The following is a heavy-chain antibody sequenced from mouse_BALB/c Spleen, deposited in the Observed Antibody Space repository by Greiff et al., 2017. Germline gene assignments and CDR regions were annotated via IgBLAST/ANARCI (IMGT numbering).Heavy chain of an antibody. D-gene: IGHD1-1*01. CDR2: IWAGGST. J-gene: IGHJ4*01. V-gene: IGHV2-9*02. Sequence: QVQLQQSGPGLVAPSQSLSITCTVSGFSLTSYGVHWVRQPPGKGLEWLGVIWAGGSTNYNSALMSRLSISKDNSKSQVFLKMNSLQTDDTAMYYCARGHSTVALRRDYYYAMDYWGQGTSVTVSS. CDR3: ARGHSTVALRRDYYYAMDY. CDR1: GFSLTSYG.